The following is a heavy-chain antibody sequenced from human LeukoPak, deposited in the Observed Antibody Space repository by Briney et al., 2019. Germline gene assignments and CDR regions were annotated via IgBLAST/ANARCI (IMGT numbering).Heavy chain of an antibody. CDR1: GFTFSSYA. CDR2: ISYDGSNK. V-gene: IGHV3-30-3*01. Sequence: GRSLRLSCAASGFTFSSYAMHWVRQAPGKGLEWVAVISYDGSNKYYADSVKGRFTISRDNAKNSLFLQMNSLRAEDTAVYYCARDPGGIAVPGLGFAFDIWGQGTMVTVSS. D-gene: IGHD6-19*01. J-gene: IGHJ3*02. CDR3: ARDPGGIAVPGLGFAFDI.